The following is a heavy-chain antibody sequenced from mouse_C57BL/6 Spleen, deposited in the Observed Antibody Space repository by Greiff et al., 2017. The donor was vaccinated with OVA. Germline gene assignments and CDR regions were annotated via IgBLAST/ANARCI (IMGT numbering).Heavy chain of an antibody. V-gene: IGHV1-61*01. D-gene: IGHD1-1*01. J-gene: IGHJ1*03. CDR3: ARIPHYYGSSYGYFDV. CDR2: IYPSDSET. Sequence: VQLQQPGAELVRPGSSVKLSCKASGYTFTSYWMDWVEQRPGQGLEWIGNIYPSDSETHYNQKFKDKATLTVDKSSSTAYMQLSSLTSEDSAVYYCARIPHYYGSSYGYFDVWGTGTTVTVSS. CDR1: GYTFTSYW.